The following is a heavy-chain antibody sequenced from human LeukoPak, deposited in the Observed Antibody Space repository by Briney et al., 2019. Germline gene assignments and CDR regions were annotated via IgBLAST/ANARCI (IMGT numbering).Heavy chain of an antibody. V-gene: IGHV4-38-2*02. J-gene: IGHJ4*02. CDR2: VYDTGST. Sequence: PSETLSLTHPLTASSVRIAYSGSAIRQSPGKGLEWIGTVYDTGSTFYNPSLKNRVTISVDTSKNQFSLKLSSMTAADTAVYYRGRGHYFLREYCLSNASWGQGSLVTVSS. D-gene: IGHD2/OR15-2a*01. CDR1: ASSVRIAYS. CDR3: GRGHYFLREYCLSNAS.